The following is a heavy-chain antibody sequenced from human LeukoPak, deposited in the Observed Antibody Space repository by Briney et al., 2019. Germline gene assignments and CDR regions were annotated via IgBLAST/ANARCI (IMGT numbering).Heavy chain of an antibody. CDR1: GGTFSSYA. V-gene: IGHV1-69*13. J-gene: IGHJ4*02. CDR3: ARERRSGTYYYFDY. D-gene: IGHD3-10*01. CDR2: IIPIFGTA. Sequence: SVKVSCKASGGTFSSYAISWVRQAPGQGLEWMGGIIPIFGTANYAQKFQGRVTITADESTSTAYMELSSLRSEDTAVYYCARERRSGTYYYFDYWGQGILVTVSS.